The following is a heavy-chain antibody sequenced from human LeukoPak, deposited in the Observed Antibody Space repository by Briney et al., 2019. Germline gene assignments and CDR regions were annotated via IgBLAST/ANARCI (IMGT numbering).Heavy chain of an antibody. D-gene: IGHD3-16*02. V-gene: IGHV3-30*04. CDR1: GFTFSSYA. J-gene: IGHJ4*02. CDR3: AREPTYDYVWGSYRGTFDY. CDR2: ISYDGSNK. Sequence: PGRSLRLSRAASGFTFSSYAMHWVRQAPGKGLEWVAVISYDGSNKYYADSVKGRFTISRDNSKNTLYLQMNSLRAEDTAVYYCAREPTYDYVWGSYRGTFDYWGQGTLVTVSS.